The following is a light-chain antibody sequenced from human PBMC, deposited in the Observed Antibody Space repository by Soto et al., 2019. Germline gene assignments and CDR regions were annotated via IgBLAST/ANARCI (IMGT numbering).Light chain of an antibody. J-gene: IGKJ4*01. CDR1: QSVRNY. V-gene: IGKV3-11*01. CDR2: DAS. Sequence: EMVLTQSPATLALSPGERATLSCRASQSVRNYLDWYQQKPGQAPRLLIYDASNRATGNPGRFSGRGSGTDLTLTISSLEPEDFAFYYCQQRSNWGTFGGGTKVEIK. CDR3: QQRSNWGT.